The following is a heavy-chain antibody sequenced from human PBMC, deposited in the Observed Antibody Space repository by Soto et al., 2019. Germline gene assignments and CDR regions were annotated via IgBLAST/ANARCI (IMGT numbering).Heavy chain of an antibody. J-gene: IGHJ1*01. D-gene: IGHD6-19*01. Sequence: GASVKVSCKASGYTFTGYYMHWVRQGPGQGLEWMGWINPNSGGTNYAQKFQGRVTMTRDTSISTAYMELSRLRSDDTAVYYCARAVSSGWYTLYFQHWGQGTLVTVSS. CDR2: INPNSGGT. CDR1: GYTFTGYY. CDR3: ARAVSSGWYTLYFQH. V-gene: IGHV1-2*02.